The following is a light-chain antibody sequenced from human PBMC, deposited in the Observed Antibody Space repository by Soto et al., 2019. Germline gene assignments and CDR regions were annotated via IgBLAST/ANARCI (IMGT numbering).Light chain of an antibody. CDR3: QQYNNFPST. Sequence: DIPMTQSPSTLSASVGDRVTITCRASQSIGTWLAWYQQKPGKAPNLLIYDASSLEGGVPSRFSGSGSVTEFTLTISSLQPDDFTTYYCQQYNNFPSTFGQGTKLEIK. V-gene: IGKV1-5*01. CDR2: DAS. J-gene: IGKJ2*01. CDR1: QSIGTW.